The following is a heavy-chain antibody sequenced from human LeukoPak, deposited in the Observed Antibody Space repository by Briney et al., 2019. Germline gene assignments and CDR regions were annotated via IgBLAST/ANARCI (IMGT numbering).Heavy chain of an antibody. J-gene: IGHJ3*02. CDR1: GGSISSYY. CDR2: IYYSGST. V-gene: IGHV4-59*01. D-gene: IGHD6-13*01. Sequence: SETLSLTCTVSGGSISSYYWSWIRQPPGKGLEWIGYIYYSGSTNYNPSLKSRVTISIDTSKNQFSLKLSSVTAADTAVYYCATQYSSTWYYNTFDIWGQGTVVTVSS. CDR3: ATQYSSTWYYNTFDI.